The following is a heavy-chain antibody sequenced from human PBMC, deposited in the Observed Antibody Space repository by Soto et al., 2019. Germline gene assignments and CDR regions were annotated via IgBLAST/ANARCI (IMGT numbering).Heavy chain of an antibody. CDR3: AKNQGVELVPLATVDWFDP. J-gene: IGHJ5*02. V-gene: IGHV3-23*01. CDR1: GFIFENFG. CDR2: ISGSGFKK. Sequence: HPGGSLRLSCAASGFIFENFGMSWVRQAPGKRLEWISSISGSGFKKYYADSVKGRFPISRDNSKSTVYLELNNLSAEDTAVYHCAKNQGVELVPLATVDWFDPWGQGSVVTVS. D-gene: IGHD1-26*01.